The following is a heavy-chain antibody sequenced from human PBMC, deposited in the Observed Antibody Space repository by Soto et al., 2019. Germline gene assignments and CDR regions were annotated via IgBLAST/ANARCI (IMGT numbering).Heavy chain of an antibody. Sequence: RRLSCVASGFTFSNFGVHWMRQAPGKALEWVAVITYDGRNKYYADSVKDRFTISRDKAKSTLYLEMNGVQVDDTAFYYCATDLGRTVGASWGQGTLVTVSS. CDR1: GFTFSNFG. CDR2: ITYDGRNK. J-gene: IGHJ5*02. D-gene: IGHD1-26*01. V-gene: IGHV3-30*03. CDR3: ATDLGRTVGAS.